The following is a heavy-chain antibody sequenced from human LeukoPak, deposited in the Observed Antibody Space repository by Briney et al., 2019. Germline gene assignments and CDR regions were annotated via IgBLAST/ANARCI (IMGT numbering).Heavy chain of an antibody. D-gene: IGHD1-26*01. CDR3: ARGDSGSYDDAFDI. CDR2: IKHSGGST. J-gene: IGHJ3*02. Sequence: GASVKVSCKASGYTFTSYYMHWVRPTPEQGLEWMGIIKHSGGSTSYAQKLQGRVTMTRDTSTSTVYMELSSLRSEDTAVYYCARGDSGSYDDAFDIWGQGTMVTVSS. CDR1: GYTFTSYY. V-gene: IGHV1-46*01.